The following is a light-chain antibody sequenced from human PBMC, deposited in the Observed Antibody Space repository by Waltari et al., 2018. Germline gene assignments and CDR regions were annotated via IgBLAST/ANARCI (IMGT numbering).Light chain of an antibody. CDR3: QQSYSTSRV. V-gene: IGKV1-39*01. Sequence: DIQMTQSPSSLSASVGDRVTNTCRASQSISSYLNWYQQKPGKAPKLLIYAASSLQSGVPSRFSGSGSGTDFTLTISSLQPEDFATYYCQQSYSTSRVFGGGTKVEIK. J-gene: IGKJ4*01. CDR2: AAS. CDR1: QSISSY.